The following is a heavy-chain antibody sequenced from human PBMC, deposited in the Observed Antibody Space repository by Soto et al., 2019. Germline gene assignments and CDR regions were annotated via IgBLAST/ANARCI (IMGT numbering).Heavy chain of an antibody. CDR1: GYTFTGYY. Sequence: VASVKVSCKASGYTFTGYYIHWVRQAPGQGLEWMGWINPNSGGTNYAQKFQGRVTMTRDTSISTVNMDLSSLTSDDTAVYYCVRVGGFSYCGGDCFSVWGQGTLVTVSS. J-gene: IGHJ1*01. V-gene: IGHV1-2*02. D-gene: IGHD2-21*02. CDR2: INPNSGGT. CDR3: VRVGGFSYCGGDCFSV.